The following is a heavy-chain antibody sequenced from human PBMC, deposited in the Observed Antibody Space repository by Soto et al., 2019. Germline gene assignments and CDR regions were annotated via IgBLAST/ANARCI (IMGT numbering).Heavy chain of an antibody. J-gene: IGHJ5*01. CDR3: EREAASSGWYDS. CDR2: IKQDGSER. Sequence: PGGSLRLSCAVSGITFSSYWMSWVRQAPGKGLELVAHIKQDGSERYYVDSVKGRFTISRDNAKNSLYLQMDSLRVEDTAVYFCEREAASSGWYDSWGPGTVVTVSS. CDR1: GITFSSYW. D-gene: IGHD6-25*01. V-gene: IGHV3-7*01.